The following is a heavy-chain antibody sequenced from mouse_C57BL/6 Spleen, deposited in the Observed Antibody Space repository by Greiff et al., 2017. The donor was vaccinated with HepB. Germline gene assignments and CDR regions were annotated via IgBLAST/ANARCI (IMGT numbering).Heavy chain of an antibody. CDR2: ISSGSSTI. CDR3: ARGTTVVPHYAMDY. CDR1: GFTFSDYG. J-gene: IGHJ4*01. V-gene: IGHV5-17*01. D-gene: IGHD1-1*01. Sequence: DVQLVESGGGLVKPGGSLKLSCAASGFTFSDYGMHWVRQAPEKGLEWVAYISSGSSTIYYADTVKGRFTISRDTAKNTLFLQMTSLRSEDTAMYYCARGTTVVPHYAMDYWGQGTSVTVSS.